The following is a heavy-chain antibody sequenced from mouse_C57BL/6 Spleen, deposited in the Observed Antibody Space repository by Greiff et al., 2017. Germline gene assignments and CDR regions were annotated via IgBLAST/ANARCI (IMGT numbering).Heavy chain of an antibody. V-gene: IGHV1-52*01. CDR1: GYTFTSYW. D-gene: IGHD1-1*01. Sequence: QVQLQQPGAELVKPGSSVKLSCKASGYTFTSYWMQWVKQRPIQGLEWIGNIDPSDSDTHYNQKFKDKATLTVDKSSSTAYMQLSSLTSENSAVFYCARSPTTGYFDYWGQGTTLTVSS. J-gene: IGHJ2*01. CDR2: IDPSDSDT. CDR3: ARSPTTGYFDY.